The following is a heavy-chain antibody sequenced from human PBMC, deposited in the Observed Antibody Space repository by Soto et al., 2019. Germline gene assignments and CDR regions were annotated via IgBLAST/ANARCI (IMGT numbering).Heavy chain of an antibody. V-gene: IGHV3-30*18. D-gene: IGHD4-17*01. Sequence: QVQLVESGGGEVQPGRSLTLSCAASGFTFSTYGMHWVRQTPGKGLEWVAVTSYDGTNKFYSDSMKGRFTISRDNFKNTLTLQMNSLRADDTTVYSCAKDLQSYGDYDYYCYGMDVWGLGTRVTVSS. CDR2: TSYDGTNK. CDR1: GFTFSTYG. J-gene: IGHJ6*02. CDR3: AKDLQSYGDYDYYCYGMDV.